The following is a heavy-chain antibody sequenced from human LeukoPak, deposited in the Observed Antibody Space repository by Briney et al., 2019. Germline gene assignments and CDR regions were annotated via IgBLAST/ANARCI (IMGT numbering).Heavy chain of an antibody. CDR2: IRWNSGSI. V-gene: IGHV3-9*01. CDR1: GFTFYDYA. J-gene: IGHJ6*02. CDR3: AKAIGSGIGGMDV. D-gene: IGHD3-10*01. Sequence: PGRSLRLSCAASGFTFYDYAMHWVRQAPGGGLECVSGIRWNSGSIGYADSVKGRFTISRDNANNSLYLQMNSMRAEDTALYYCAKAIGSGIGGMDVWGQGNTVTVSS.